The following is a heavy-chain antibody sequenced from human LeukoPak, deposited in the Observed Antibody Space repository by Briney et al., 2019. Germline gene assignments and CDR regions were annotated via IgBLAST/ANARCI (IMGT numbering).Heavy chain of an antibody. J-gene: IGHJ5*02. D-gene: IGHD3-3*01. Sequence: SETLSLTGAVYRGSFRGYYWSWIRQPPGKGLDWIGEINHSGSTNYNPSLKSRVTISVDTSKNQFSLKLSSVTAADTAVYYCARGNRDIYDFWSGYYKTKPNWFDPWGQGTLVTVSS. CDR2: INHSGST. V-gene: IGHV4-34*01. CDR1: RGSFRGYY. CDR3: ARGNRDIYDFWSGYYKTKPNWFDP.